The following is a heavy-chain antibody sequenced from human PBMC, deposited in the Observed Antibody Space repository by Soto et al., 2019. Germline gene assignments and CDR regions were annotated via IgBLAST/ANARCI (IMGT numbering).Heavy chain of an antibody. V-gene: IGHV5-51*01. CDR2: IYPGDSDT. CDR3: ARTAAAGKYYYGVDV. CDR1: GYSFTSYW. J-gene: IGHJ6*02. D-gene: IGHD6-13*01. Sequence: PGESLKISCKGSGYSFTSYWIGWVRQMPGKGLEWMGIIYPGDSDTRYSPSFQGQVTISADKSISTAYLQWSSLKASDTAMYYCARTAAAGKYYYGVDVCGQGTTVTVS.